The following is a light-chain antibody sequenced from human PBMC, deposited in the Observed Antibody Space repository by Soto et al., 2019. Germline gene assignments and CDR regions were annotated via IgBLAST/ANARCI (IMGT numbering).Light chain of an antibody. V-gene: IGKV1-27*01. CDR3: QKYNSAPLT. J-gene: IGKJ4*01. CDR2: AAS. CDR1: QGIAIY. Sequence: DIPMTQSPSSLSASLGDRVTITCRASQGIAIYLAWFQQRPGKVPKLLIYAASTLQSGVPSRFSGSGSGTDFTLTSSSLQPEDVATYYCQKYNSAPLTFGGGTRVEIK.